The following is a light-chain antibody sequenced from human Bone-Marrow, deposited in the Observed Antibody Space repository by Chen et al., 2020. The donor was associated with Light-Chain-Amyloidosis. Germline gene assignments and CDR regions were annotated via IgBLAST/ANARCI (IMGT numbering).Light chain of an antibody. CDR2: EDD. Sequence: NFMLTQPHSVLESPGKTVIISCTRSSGSIATNYVQWYQQRPGSSPTTVIYEDDQRPSGVPDRFSGSIDRSSNSASLTNCGQKTEDEADYYCQSYQGSSQGVFGGGTKLTVL. V-gene: IGLV6-57*01. CDR3: QSYQGSSQGV. J-gene: IGLJ3*02. CDR1: SGSIATNY.